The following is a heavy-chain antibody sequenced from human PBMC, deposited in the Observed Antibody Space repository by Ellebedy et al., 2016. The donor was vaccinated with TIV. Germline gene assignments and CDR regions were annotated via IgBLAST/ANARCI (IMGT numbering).Heavy chain of an antibody. CDR3: GRAMDV. CDR1: GFTFSDYS. Sequence: GGSLRLXXAPSGFTFSDYSMNWVRQAPGKGLQWLSSISSSSSYIYYADSVKGRFTISRDNAKNSLYLQMNSLRVEDTAVYYCGRAMDVWGKGTTVTVSS. V-gene: IGHV3-21*01. J-gene: IGHJ6*04. CDR2: ISSSSSYI.